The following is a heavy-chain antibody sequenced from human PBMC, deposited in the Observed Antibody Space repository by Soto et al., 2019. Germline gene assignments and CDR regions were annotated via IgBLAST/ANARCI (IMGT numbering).Heavy chain of an antibody. CDR3: ARDLDGLHDDNSGPYPRPG. V-gene: IGHV4-30-4*01. Sequence: PSETRSLTCTVSGGSISSDDYYWSWIRQAPGRGLEWIGYIHSSGSIYYNPSLKSRATMSIDTARNQFSLKVSSVTVADTAVYYCARDLDGLHDDNSGPYPRPGWGQGTLVT. CDR2: IHSSGSI. CDR1: GGSISSDDYY. J-gene: IGHJ1*01. D-gene: IGHD3-22*01.